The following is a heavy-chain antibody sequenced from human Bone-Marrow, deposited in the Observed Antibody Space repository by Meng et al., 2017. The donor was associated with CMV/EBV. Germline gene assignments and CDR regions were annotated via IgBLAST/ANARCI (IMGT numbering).Heavy chain of an antibody. D-gene: IGHD5-12*01. Sequence: GSLRLSCTVSGGSISSYYWSWIRQPPGKGLEWIGYIYYSGSTNYNPSLKSRVTISVDTSKNQFSLKLSSVTAVDTAVYYCARLGGGYDSGIWFDPWGQGTLVTVSS. CDR3: ARLGGGYDSGIWFDP. CDR1: GGSISSYY. CDR2: IYYSGST. V-gene: IGHV4-59*01. J-gene: IGHJ5*02.